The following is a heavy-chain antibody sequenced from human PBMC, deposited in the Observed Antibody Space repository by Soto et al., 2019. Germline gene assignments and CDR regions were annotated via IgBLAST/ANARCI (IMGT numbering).Heavy chain of an antibody. Sequence: SQTLSLTCTVSGDYISSGAYFWNWIRPSPGKGLEWLGYISYIVSTYYNPSLKSRLSISRDTSKNQFSLKMTSVLDADTAVYFCARRIQRSSQYINWFDPWGPGTSVTVSS. CDR1: GDYISSGAYF. J-gene: IGHJ5*02. CDR2: ISYIVST. CDR3: ARRIQRSSQYINWFDP. D-gene: IGHD2-15*01. V-gene: IGHV4-30-4*01.